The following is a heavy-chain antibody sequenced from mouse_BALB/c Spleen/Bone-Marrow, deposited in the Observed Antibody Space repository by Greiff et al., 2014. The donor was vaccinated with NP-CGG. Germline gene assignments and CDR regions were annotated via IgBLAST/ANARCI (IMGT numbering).Heavy chain of an antibody. CDR2: IDPANGNT. Sequence: VQLQQSGAELVKPGASVKLSCTASGFNIKDTYMHWVKQRPEQGLEWIGRIDPANGNTKYDPKFQGKATITADTSSNTAYLQLSSLTSEDTAVYYCARGYGSSYGTGYFDVWGAGTTVTVSP. V-gene: IGHV14-3*02. CDR3: ARGYGSSYGTGYFDV. D-gene: IGHD1-1*01. J-gene: IGHJ1*01. CDR1: GFNIKDTY.